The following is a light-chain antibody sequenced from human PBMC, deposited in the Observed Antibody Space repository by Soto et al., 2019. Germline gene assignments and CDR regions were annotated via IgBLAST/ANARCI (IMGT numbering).Light chain of an antibody. V-gene: IGKV1-39*01. CDR2: AAS. Sequence: DIQRTQSPSSLSASVGDRVTVTCRASQSISSYLNWNQQKPGKAPKLLIYAASTLQSGVPSRFSGSGSGTDFTLTISSLQPEDFATYYCQQSYNARGFGQGTKVDIK. CDR1: QSISSY. J-gene: IGKJ1*01. CDR3: QQSYNARG.